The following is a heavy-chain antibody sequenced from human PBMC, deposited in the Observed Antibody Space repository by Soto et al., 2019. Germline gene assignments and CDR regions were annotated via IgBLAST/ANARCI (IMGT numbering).Heavy chain of an antibody. CDR3: ARSLAVAGTQSGMDV. Sequence: RASVKVSCKASGYTFTSYGISWVRQAPGQGLEWMGWISAYNGNTDYAQKLQGRVTMTTDTSTSTAYMELRSLRSDDTAVYYCARSLAVAGTQSGMDVWGQGTTVTVSS. V-gene: IGHV1-18*01. J-gene: IGHJ6*02. CDR1: GYTFTSYG. D-gene: IGHD6-19*01. CDR2: ISAYNGNT.